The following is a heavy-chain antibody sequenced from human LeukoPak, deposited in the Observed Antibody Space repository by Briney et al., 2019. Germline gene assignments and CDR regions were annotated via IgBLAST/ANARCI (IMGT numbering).Heavy chain of an antibody. D-gene: IGHD6-19*01. V-gene: IGHV3-21*01. CDR2: ISGTSSYI. CDR1: GFTFSTYS. J-gene: IGHJ3*02. CDR3: ARDLLGSSGWYMRVNAFDI. Sequence: GGSLRLSCAASGFTFSTYSMNWVRQAPGKGLEWVSSISGTSSYIYYADSVKGRFTISRDNAKNSLSLQMNSLRAEDTAVYYRARDLLGSSGWYMRVNAFDIWGQGTMVTVSS.